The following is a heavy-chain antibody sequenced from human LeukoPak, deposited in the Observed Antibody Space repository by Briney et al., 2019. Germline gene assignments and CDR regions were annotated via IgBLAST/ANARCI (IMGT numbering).Heavy chain of an antibody. D-gene: IGHD3-3*01. CDR3: ARDCKQKVTYYDFWSGYSYGMDV. V-gene: IGHV3-74*01. J-gene: IGHJ6*02. Sequence: GGSLRLSCAASGNYWMHWVRQVPGKGLVWVSHINSDGSWTSYADSVKGRFTISRDNSKNTLYLQMNSLRAEDTAVYYCARDCKQKVTYYDFWSGYSYGMDVWGQGTTVTVSS. CDR2: INSDGSWT. CDR1: GNYW.